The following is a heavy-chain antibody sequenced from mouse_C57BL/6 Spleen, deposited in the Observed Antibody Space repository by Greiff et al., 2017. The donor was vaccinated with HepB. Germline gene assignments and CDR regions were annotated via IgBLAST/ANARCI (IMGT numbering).Heavy chain of an antibody. J-gene: IGHJ3*01. V-gene: IGHV3-6*01. Sequence: EVQLQESGPGLVKPSQSLSLTCSVTGYSITSGYYWNWIRQFPGNKLEWMGYISYDGNNNYNPSLKNRISITRDTSKNQFFLKLNSVTTEYTATYYCARENEEFAYWGQGTLVTVSA. CDR3: ARENEEFAY. CDR2: ISYDGNN. CDR1: GYSITSGYY.